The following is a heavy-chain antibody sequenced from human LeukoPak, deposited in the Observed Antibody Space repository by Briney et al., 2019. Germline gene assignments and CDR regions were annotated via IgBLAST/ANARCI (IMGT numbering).Heavy chain of an antibody. V-gene: IGHV4-61*02. D-gene: IGHD2-15*01. CDR3: ARGHCSGGSCYSGFWYFDL. CDR1: GGSISSGSYY. J-gene: IGHJ2*01. CDR2: IYTSRST. Sequence: PSETLSLTCTVSGGSISSGSYYWSWIRQPAGKGLEWIGRIYTSRSTNYNPSLKSRVTISVDTSKNQFSLKLSSVTAADTAVYYCARGHCSGGSCYSGFWYFDLWGRGTLVTVSS.